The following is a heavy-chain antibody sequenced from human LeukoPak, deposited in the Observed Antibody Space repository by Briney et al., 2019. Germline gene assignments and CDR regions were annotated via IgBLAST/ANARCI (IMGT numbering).Heavy chain of an antibody. J-gene: IGHJ3*02. CDR2: ISGSGGST. Sequence: GGSLRLSCAAPGFTVSSNYMSWVRQAPGKGLEWVSAISGSGGSTYYADSVKGRFTISRDNSKNTLYLQMNSLRAEDTAVYYCAKDYGGSHPRDDAFDIWGQGTMVTVSS. CDR3: AKDYGGSHPRDDAFDI. CDR1: GFTVSSNY. D-gene: IGHD1-26*01. V-gene: IGHV3-23*01.